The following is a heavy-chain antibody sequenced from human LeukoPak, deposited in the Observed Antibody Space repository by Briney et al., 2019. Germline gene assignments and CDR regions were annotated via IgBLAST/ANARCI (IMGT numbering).Heavy chain of an antibody. D-gene: IGHD4-17*01. Sequence: PGGSLRLSCAASGFTFSSYAMSWVRQAPGKGLEWVSVIYSGGSTYYADSVKGRFTISRDNSKNTLYLQMNSLRAEDTAVYYCARAEGYGDSHFDYWGQGTLVTVSS. J-gene: IGHJ4*02. CDR2: IYSGGST. CDR3: ARAEGYGDSHFDY. V-gene: IGHV3-66*01. CDR1: GFTFSSYA.